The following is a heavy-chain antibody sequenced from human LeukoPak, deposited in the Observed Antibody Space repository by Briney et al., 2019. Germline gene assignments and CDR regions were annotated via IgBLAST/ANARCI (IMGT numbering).Heavy chain of an antibody. J-gene: IGHJ4*02. CDR3: ARGRASGDNYFDY. CDR2: ISSSSSYI. D-gene: IGHD4-17*01. V-gene: IGHV3-21*01. CDR1: GITFSSNS. Sequence: AGRSLRLSCAASGITFSSNSMNWVRQAPGKGLEWVSSISSSSSYIYYADSVKGRFTISRDNAKNSLYLQMNSLRAEDTAVYYCARGRASGDNYFDYWGQGTLVTVSS.